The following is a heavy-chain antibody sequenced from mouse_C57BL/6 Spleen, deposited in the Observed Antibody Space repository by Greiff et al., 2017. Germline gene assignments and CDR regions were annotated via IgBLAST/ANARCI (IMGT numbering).Heavy chain of an antibody. V-gene: IGHV1-82*01. Sequence: VQLQQSGPELVKPGASVKISCKASGYAFSSSWMNWVKQRPGKGLEWIGRIYPGDGDTNYNGKFKGKATLTADKSSSTAYMQLSSLTSEDSAVYFCSNHGGFAYWGQGTLVTVSA. CDR3: SNHGGFAY. CDR1: GYAFSSSW. CDR2: IYPGDGDT. J-gene: IGHJ3*01. D-gene: IGHD2-5*01.